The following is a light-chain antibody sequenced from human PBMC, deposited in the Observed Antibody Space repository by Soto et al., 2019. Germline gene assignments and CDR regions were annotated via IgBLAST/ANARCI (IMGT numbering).Light chain of an antibody. Sequence: EIVMTQSPATLSVSPGERATPSCRASQSVSGNLAWYQQKPGQAPRLLIYGASTRATGIPARFSGSGSGTEFTLTISSLQSEDFAVYCCQQYNNWRPAFGQGTKVEIK. V-gene: IGKV3-15*01. CDR1: QSVSGN. J-gene: IGKJ1*01. CDR2: GAS. CDR3: QQYNNWRPA.